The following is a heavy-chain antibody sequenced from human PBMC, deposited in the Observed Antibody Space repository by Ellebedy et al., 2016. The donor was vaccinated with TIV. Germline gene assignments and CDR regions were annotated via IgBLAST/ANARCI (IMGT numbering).Heavy chain of an antibody. D-gene: IGHD1-14*01. CDR2: IRPYNGDT. CDR3: ARETTMTNDPNFDY. J-gene: IGHJ4*02. CDR1: GYSFNNYG. V-gene: IGHV1-18*01. Sequence: ASVKVSCXASGYSFNNYGITWVRQAPGHGLEWMGWIRPYNGDTKYADNFQGRVTITTDSSTRTASMDLTSLRSDDTAVYYCARETTMTNDPNFDYWGQGTLVTV.